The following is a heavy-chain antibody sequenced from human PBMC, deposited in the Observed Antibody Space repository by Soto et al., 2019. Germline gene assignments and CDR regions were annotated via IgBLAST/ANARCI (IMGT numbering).Heavy chain of an antibody. V-gene: IGHV1-2*04. CDR3: ARGGLRYSSYYYYYMDV. Sequence: AASVKVSCKASGYTFTGYYRHWVRQAPGQGLEWMGWINPNSGGTNYAQKFQGWVTMTRDTSISTAYMELSRLRSDDTAVYYCARGGLRYSSYYYYYMDVWGKGTTVTVSS. J-gene: IGHJ6*03. CDR2: INPNSGGT. CDR1: GYTFTGYY. D-gene: IGHD3-9*01.